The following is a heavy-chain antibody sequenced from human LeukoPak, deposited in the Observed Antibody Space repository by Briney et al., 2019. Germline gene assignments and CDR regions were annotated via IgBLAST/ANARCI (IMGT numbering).Heavy chain of an antibody. D-gene: IGHD5-18*01. V-gene: IGHV3-21*01. Sequence: GGSLRLSCAASGFTFSSYSMNWVRQAPGKGLEWVSSISSSSSYIYYADSVKGRFTISRDNAKNSLYLQMNSLRAEDTAVYYCARDPGYSYGLDYWGQGTLVTVSS. CDR2: ISSSSSYI. J-gene: IGHJ4*02. CDR1: GFTFSSYS. CDR3: ARDPGYSYGLDY.